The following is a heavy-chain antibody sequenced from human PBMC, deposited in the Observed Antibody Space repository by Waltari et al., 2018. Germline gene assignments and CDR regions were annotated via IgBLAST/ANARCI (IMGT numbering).Heavy chain of an antibody. J-gene: IGHJ5*02. CDR3: ARHASWFDP. CDR2: VYCSGNP. Sequence: QVRLQESGPGLVRPSETLSLTCTVSGDSISSATYYWGWIRQAPGKGLEWIGCVYCSGNPYYNPSLKSRVTMSIDTSKNLFSLNLDSVTAADTAVYYCARHASWFDPWGQGTLVTVSS. V-gene: IGHV4-39*01. CDR1: GDSISSATYY.